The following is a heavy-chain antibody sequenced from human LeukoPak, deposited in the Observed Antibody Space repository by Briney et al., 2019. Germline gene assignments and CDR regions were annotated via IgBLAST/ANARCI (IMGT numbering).Heavy chain of an antibody. CDR3: AKKKDPVIQYYFDY. Sequence: GGSLRLSCAGFGFTFSSYAMSWVRQAPGKGLEWVSGISGSGGSTDYADSVKGRFTISRDNSKNTLYLQMNSLRAEDTAVYYCAKKKDPVIQYYFDYWGQGTLVTVSS. CDR2: ISGSGGST. D-gene: IGHD3-16*02. J-gene: IGHJ4*02. CDR1: GFTFSSYA. V-gene: IGHV3-23*01.